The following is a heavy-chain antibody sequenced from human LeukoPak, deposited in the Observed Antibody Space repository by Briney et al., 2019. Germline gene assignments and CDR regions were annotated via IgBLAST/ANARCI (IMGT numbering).Heavy chain of an antibody. V-gene: IGHV3-53*01. Sequence: GGSLRLSCAASEFTFSSNYMTWVRQAPGKGLEWVSLIYSGGTTFYADSVKGRFTISRDNSKNTLYLQMNSLRAEDTAVYYCGSGEWPHNYWGQGTLVTVSS. D-gene: IGHD3-10*01. J-gene: IGHJ4*02. CDR2: IYSGGTT. CDR1: EFTFSSNY. CDR3: GSGEWPHNY.